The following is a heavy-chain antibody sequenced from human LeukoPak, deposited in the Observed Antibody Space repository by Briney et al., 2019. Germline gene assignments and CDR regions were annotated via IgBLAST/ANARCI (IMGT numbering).Heavy chain of an antibody. CDR2: IYHSGST. CDR3: ARGNCSGGSCYLFDY. Sequence: ASGTLSLTCAVSGGSISSSNWWSWVRQPPGKGLEWIGEIYHSGSTNYNPSLKSRVTISVDKTKNQFSLKLSSVTAADTAVYYCARGNCSGGSCYLFDYWGQGTLVTVSS. V-gene: IGHV4-4*02. CDR1: GGSISSSNW. J-gene: IGHJ4*02. D-gene: IGHD2-15*01.